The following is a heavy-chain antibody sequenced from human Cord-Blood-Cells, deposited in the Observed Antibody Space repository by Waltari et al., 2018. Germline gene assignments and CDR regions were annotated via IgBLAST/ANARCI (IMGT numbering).Heavy chain of an antibody. CDR1: GYTLTELS. Sequence: QVQLVQSGAEVKKPGASVKVSCKVSGYTLTELSMHWVRQAPGKGLEWMGGFDPEDGETIYAQKFQGRVTMTEDTSTDTAYMELSSLRSEDTAVYYCATVSTYYDFWTGWFDPWGQGTLVTVSS. J-gene: IGHJ5*02. CDR2: FDPEDGET. V-gene: IGHV1-24*01. D-gene: IGHD3-3*01. CDR3: ATVSTYYDFWTGWFDP.